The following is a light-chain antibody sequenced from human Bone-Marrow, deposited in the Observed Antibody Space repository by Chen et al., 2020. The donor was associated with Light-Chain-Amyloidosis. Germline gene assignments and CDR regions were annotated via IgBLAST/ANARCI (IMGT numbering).Light chain of an antibody. CDR1: SSNIGAGND. CDR3: QTYANATHV. CDR2: GNT. J-gene: IGLJ1*01. V-gene: IGLV1-40*01. Sequence: QSVLTQPPSVSGAPGQKVTILCTGSSSNIGAGNDVHWYQQLPGTTPKILIYGNTNRLSGVPSRFSGPKSGTSASLVISGLQPDDEADYHCQTYANATHVFGTGTKVIVL.